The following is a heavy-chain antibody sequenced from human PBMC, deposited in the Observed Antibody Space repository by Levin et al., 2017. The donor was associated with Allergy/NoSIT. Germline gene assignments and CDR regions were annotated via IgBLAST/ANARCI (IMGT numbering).Heavy chain of an antibody. V-gene: IGHV3-20*04. CDR2: INWNGGST. CDR3: ARAVRGVLITGYFDY. Sequence: GESLKISCAASGFTFDDYGMIWVRQAPGKGLEWVSGINWNGGSTGYADSVKGRFTISRDNAKNSLYLQMNSLRAEDTALYYCARAVRGVLITGYFDYWGQGTLVTVSS. CDR1: GFTFDDYG. D-gene: IGHD3-10*01. J-gene: IGHJ4*02.